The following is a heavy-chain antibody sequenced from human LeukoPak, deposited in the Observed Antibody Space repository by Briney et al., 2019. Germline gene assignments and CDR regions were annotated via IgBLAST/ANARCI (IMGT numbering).Heavy chain of an antibody. V-gene: IGHV4-34*01. CDR1: GASFSGYY. Sequence: SETLSLTCAVYGASFSGYYWGWIRQPPGKGLEWIGEINHSGSTNYNPSFKSRVTISVDTSKNQFPLKVRSVTPAERAVFNCARHNQLSRYYYYYYMDVWGKGTTVTVSS. D-gene: IGHD1-1*01. CDR3: ARHNQLSRYYYYYYMDV. J-gene: IGHJ6*03. CDR2: INHSGST.